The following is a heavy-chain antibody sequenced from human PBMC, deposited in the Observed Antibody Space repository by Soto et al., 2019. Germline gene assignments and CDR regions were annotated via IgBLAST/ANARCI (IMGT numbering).Heavy chain of an antibody. V-gene: IGHV4-59*04. Sequence: SETLSLTCTVSGGSISNYYWNWIRQPPGKGLEWIGYIFYTGSTYYNPSLRSRVTMSLDTSKNQFSLQLNSVTPEDTAVYYCARGSYDSTWVWGQGTPVTVSS. CDR3: ARGSYDSTWV. CDR1: GGSISNYY. CDR2: IFYTGST. J-gene: IGHJ4*02. D-gene: IGHD6-13*01.